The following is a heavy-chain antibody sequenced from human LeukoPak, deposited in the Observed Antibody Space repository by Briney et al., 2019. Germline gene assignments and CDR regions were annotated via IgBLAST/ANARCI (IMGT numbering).Heavy chain of an antibody. CDR3: ARASSGYSQFD. Sequence: SETLSLTCTVSGGSISSYYWSWIRQPPGKGLEWIGYIYYSGSTNYNPSLKSRVTISVGTSKNQFSLKLSSVTAADTAVYYCARASSGYSQFDWGQGTLVTVSS. D-gene: IGHD6-25*01. V-gene: IGHV4-59*01. CDR1: GGSISSYY. J-gene: IGHJ4*02. CDR2: IYYSGST.